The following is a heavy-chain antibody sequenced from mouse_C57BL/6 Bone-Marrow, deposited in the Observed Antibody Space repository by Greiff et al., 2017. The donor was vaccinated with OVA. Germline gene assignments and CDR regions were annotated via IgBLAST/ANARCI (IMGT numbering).Heavy chain of an antibody. D-gene: IGHD3-2*02. CDR3: ARRLRLMDYYAMDY. Sequence: VQLQQPGAELVRPGSSVKLSCKASGYTFTSYWMHWVKQRPIQGLEWIGNIDPSDSETHYNQKFKDKATLTVDKSSSTAYMQLSSLTSEDSAVYYCARRLRLMDYYAMDYWGQGTSVTVSS. CDR1: GYTFTSYW. V-gene: IGHV1-52*01. CDR2: IDPSDSET. J-gene: IGHJ4*01.